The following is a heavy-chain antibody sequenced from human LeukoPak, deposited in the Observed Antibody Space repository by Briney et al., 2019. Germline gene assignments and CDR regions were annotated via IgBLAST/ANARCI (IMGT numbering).Heavy chain of an antibody. D-gene: IGHD5-24*01. CDR3: ARDEDGPGALIEY. J-gene: IGHJ4*02. Sequence: GGSLRLSCAASGFTFSSYWMQWVRQVPEKGLVWVSRINNGGSGTTYADSVKGRFTISRDNAKNTLSLQMNSLRDEDTAVYYCARDEDGPGALIEYWGQGALVTVSS. CDR1: GFTFSSYW. CDR2: INNGGSGT. V-gene: IGHV3-74*01.